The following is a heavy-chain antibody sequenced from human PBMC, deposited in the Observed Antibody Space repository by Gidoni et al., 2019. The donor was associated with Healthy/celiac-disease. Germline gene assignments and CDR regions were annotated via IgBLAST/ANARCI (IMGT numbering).Heavy chain of an antibody. CDR1: GFTFSSYG. D-gene: IGHD2-21*01. CDR2: IWYDGSNK. CDR3: ARESSLVRHDAFDI. V-gene: IGHV3-33*01. Sequence: QVQLVESGGGVVQPGRSLRLSWAASGFTFSSYGMHWVRQAPGKGLEWVAVIWYDGSNKYYADSVKGRFTISRDNSKNTLYLQMNSLRAEDTAVYYCARESSLVRHDAFDIWGQGTMVTVSS. J-gene: IGHJ3*02.